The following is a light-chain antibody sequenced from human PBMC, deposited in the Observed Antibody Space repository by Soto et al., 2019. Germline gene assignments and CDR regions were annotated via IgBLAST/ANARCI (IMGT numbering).Light chain of an antibody. CDR3: ASWDDSLSGSNWV. CDR1: ASDVGGDNY. J-gene: IGLJ3*02. V-gene: IGLV2-11*01. CDR2: DVN. Sequence: QSAPTQAHSVSGSPGQSVTISCTGTASDVGGDNYVSWYQQHPGKAPRLMIYDVNKRPSGVPDRFSGSKSGNMASLTISGLQADDEADYYCASWDDSLSGSNWVFGGGTKLTVL.